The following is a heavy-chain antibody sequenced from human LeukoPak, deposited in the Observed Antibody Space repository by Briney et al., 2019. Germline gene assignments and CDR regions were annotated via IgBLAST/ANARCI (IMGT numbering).Heavy chain of an antibody. D-gene: IGHD6-6*01. CDR1: GYSITTYY. V-gene: IGHV4-59*01. J-gene: IGHJ4*02. CDR3: ARIFSSSWSPYFFDY. CDR2: IYYTGST. Sequence: SETLSLTCTVSGYSITTYYWSWVRQPPGKGLEWIGYIYYTGSTNYNPSPKSRLAMSADASKNQFSLKLNSVTAADTAIYYCARIFSSSWSPYFFDYWGQGALVTVSS.